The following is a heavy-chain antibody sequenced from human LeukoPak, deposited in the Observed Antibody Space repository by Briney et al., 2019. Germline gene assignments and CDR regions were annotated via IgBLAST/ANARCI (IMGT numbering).Heavy chain of an antibody. Sequence: GGSLRLSCVVSGFTFSSYSMNWVRQAPGKGLQWVSYISSGGDIMHYADSVKGRFTSSRDNAKNSGYLEMNSLGAEDTAVYFQQWGQGTLVTVSS. V-gene: IGHV3-48*04. CDR3: Q. J-gene: IGHJ1*01. CDR1: GFTFSSYS. CDR2: ISSGGDIM.